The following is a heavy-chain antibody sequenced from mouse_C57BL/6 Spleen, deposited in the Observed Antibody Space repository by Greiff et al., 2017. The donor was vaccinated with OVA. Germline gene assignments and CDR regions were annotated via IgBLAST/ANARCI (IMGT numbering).Heavy chain of an antibody. CDR2: IDPENGDT. Sequence: VQLQQSGAELVRPGASVTLSCTASGFNITDDYMHWVKQRPEQGLEWIGWIDPENGDTEYASKFQGKATITADTSSNTAYLQLSSLTSEDTAVYYCTTVTGTRAMDYWGQGTSVTVSS. D-gene: IGHD4-1*01. CDR1: GFNITDDY. CDR3: TTVTGTRAMDY. V-gene: IGHV14-4*01. J-gene: IGHJ4*01.